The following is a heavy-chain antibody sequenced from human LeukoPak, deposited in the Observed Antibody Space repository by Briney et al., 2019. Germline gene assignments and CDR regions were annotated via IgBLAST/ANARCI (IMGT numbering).Heavy chain of an antibody. CDR1: GYTFTSYG. Sequence: ASVKVSCKASGYTFTSYGISWVRQAPGQGLEWMGWISAYNGNTNYAQKLQGRVTMTTDTSTSTAYMELRSLRSDDTAVYYCARLSGAPVLLWFGELGDAFDIWGQGTMVTVSS. CDR3: ARLSGAPVLLWFGELGDAFDI. J-gene: IGHJ3*02. V-gene: IGHV1-18*01. D-gene: IGHD3-10*01. CDR2: ISAYNGNT.